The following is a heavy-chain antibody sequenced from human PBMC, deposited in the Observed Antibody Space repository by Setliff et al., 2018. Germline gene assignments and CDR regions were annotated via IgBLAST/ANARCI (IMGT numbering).Heavy chain of an antibody. Sequence: PGGSLRLSCAASGFTFSDYYMSWIRQAPGKGLEWVGRIKSKTDGGTTDYAAPVKGRSTISRDDSKNTLYLQMNSLKTEDTAVYYCTTDGPLWFGEFYYYGMDVWGQGTTVTVSS. CDR1: GFTFSDYY. V-gene: IGHV3-15*01. CDR3: TTDGPLWFGEFYYYGMDV. CDR2: IKSKTDGGTT. J-gene: IGHJ6*02. D-gene: IGHD3-10*01.